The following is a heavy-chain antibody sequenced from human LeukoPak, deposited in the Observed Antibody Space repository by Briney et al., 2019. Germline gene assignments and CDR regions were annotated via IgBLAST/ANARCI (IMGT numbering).Heavy chain of an antibody. D-gene: IGHD3-16*01. V-gene: IGHV3-21*01. CDR3: SRGRLFGDY. CDR2: ISTRSDYI. J-gene: IGHJ4*02. Sequence: GGSLRLSCAASGFTFSSYTMNWVRRAPGKGLEWVSSISTRSDYIYYAESVKGRFTISRDNAKNSLYLQMNSLRAEDTAVYYCSRGRLFGDYWGQGALVTVSS. CDR1: GFTFSSYT.